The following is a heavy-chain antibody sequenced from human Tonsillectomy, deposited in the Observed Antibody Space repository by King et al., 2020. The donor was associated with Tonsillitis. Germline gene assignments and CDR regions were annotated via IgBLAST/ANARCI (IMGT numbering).Heavy chain of an antibody. D-gene: IGHD6-19*01. Sequence: VQLVESGGGLVQPGGSLRLSCAASGFTFSSFAMNWVRQAPGKGLEWVATISGSGGTTYHADSVKGRFTISRDNSKNTLYLQMDSLIAEDTAVYYCAKGGSGWYGGLDYWGQGTLVTVSS. CDR2: ISGSGGTT. J-gene: IGHJ4*02. CDR1: GFTFSSFA. V-gene: IGHV3-23*04. CDR3: AKGGSGWYGGLDY.